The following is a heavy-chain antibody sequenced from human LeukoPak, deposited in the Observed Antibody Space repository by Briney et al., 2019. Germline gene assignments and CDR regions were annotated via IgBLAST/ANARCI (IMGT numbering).Heavy chain of an antibody. J-gene: IGHJ4*02. V-gene: IGHV4-38-2*02. D-gene: IGHD3-16*02. Sequence: SETLSLTCTISGYSISSGYYWGWIRQPPGKGLEWIGIYHSGSTNYNPSLKSRVTISVDTSKNQFSLKLSSVTAADTAVYYCARAYNDYVWGSYRYEMYYFDYWGQGTLVTVSS. CDR1: GYSISSGYY. CDR2: YHSGST. CDR3: ARAYNDYVWGSYRYEMYYFDY.